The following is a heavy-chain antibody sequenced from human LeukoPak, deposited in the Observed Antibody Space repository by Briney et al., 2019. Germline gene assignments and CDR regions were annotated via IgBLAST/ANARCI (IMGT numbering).Heavy chain of an antibody. D-gene: IGHD2-15*01. CDR3: AKVGENVLRIYPHSYYFDS. J-gene: IGHJ4*02. CDR2: ISASGANT. V-gene: IGHV3-23*01. CDR1: GFRFGDFA. Sequence: TGGSLRLSCEASGFRFGDFAMSWVRQTPGKGLEWVSGISASGANTYYADSVKGRFTSSRDNSKNILYLQMFSLRAEDAAVYYCAKVGENVLRIYPHSYYFDSWGQGTLVAVSS.